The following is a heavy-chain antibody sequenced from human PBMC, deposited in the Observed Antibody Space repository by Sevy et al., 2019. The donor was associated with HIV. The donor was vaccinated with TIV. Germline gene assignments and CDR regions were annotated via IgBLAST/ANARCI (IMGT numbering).Heavy chain of an antibody. CDR3: ARESGSDWYLDS. J-gene: IGHJ4*02. V-gene: IGHV3-30*12. CDR2: IFSDGTTK. D-gene: IGHD2-21*02. Sequence: GGSLRLSCTVSGFTFNNKGMHWVCQAPGRGLEWVAAIFSDGTTKYYGDSVKGRFTISRDNSKNALFLQMNSLRVDDTALYYCARESGSDWYLDSWGQGALVTVSS. CDR1: GFTFNNKG.